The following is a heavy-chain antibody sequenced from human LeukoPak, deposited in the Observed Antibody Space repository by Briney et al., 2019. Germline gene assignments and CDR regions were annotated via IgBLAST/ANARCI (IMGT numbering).Heavy chain of an antibody. V-gene: IGHV1-69*06. D-gene: IGHD3-9*01. CDR1: GYTFTSYG. CDR2: IIPIFGTA. Sequence: SVKVSCKASGYTFTSYGISWVRQAPGQGLEWMGGIIPIFGTANYAQKFQGRVTITADKSTSTAYMELSSLRSEDTAVYYCARENGYDILTGYYLRYFDYWGQGTLVTVSS. J-gene: IGHJ4*02. CDR3: ARENGYDILTGYYLRYFDY.